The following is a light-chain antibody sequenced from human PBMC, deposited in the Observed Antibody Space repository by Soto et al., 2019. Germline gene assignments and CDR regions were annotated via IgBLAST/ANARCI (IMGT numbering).Light chain of an antibody. J-gene: IGKJ4*01. V-gene: IGKV3-11*01. CDR2: DAS. CDR3: QQRSNWPPI. CDR1: QSVSSY. Sequence: ELVLTQSPATLYLSPGERAPLSCRASQSVSSYLAWSQQKPGQAPRLLIYDASNRATGIPARFSGSGSGTDFALTISSLEPEDFAVYYCQQRSNWPPIFGGGTKVEIK.